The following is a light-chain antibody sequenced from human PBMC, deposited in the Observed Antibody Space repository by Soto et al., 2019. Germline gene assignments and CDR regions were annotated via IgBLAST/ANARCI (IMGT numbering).Light chain of an antibody. CDR3: QAWDSSIAWV. J-gene: IGLJ3*02. CDR2: EDS. V-gene: IGLV3-1*01. Sequence: SYELTQPPSVSVSPGQTASITCSGDKLGDKYACWYQQKPGQSPVVVIYEDSKRPSGIPERFSGANSGNTATLTISGTQALDEADYYCQAWDSSIAWVFGGGTKLTVL. CDR1: KLGDKY.